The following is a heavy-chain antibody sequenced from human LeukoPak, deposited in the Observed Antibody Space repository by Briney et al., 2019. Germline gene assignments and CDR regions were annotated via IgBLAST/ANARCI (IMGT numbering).Heavy chain of an antibody. CDR1: GYTFTGYY. CDR3: ARSPRLLTGSSRYYFDY. CDR2: INPNSGGT. J-gene: IGHJ4*02. V-gene: IGHV1-2*04. Sequence: ASVNVSCKASGYTFTGYYMHWVRQAPGQGLEWMGWINPNSGGTNYAQKFQGWVTMTRDTSISTAYMELSRLRSDDTAVYYCARSPRLLTGSSRYYFDYWGQGTLVTVSS. D-gene: IGHD3-9*01.